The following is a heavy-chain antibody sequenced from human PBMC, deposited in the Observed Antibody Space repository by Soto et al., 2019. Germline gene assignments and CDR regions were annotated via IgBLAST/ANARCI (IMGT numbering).Heavy chain of an antibody. CDR2: IYYSGST. D-gene: IGHD2-15*01. CDR3: ARDGRTLSTCGPLDP. V-gene: IGHV4-39*02. J-gene: IGHJ5*02. CDR1: GGSISSSSYY. Sequence: SETLSLTCTVSGGSISSSSYYWGWIRQPPGKGLEWIGGIYYSGSTYYNLSLKSRVTISVDTSKNQFSLKLTSVTAADTAMYYCARDGRTLSTCGPLDPWGQGTLVTVSS.